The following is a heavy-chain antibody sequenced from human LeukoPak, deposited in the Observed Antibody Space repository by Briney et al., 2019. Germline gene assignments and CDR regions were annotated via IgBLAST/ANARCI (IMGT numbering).Heavy chain of an antibody. CDR3: ARQLDCSSTSCRYYYYYCMDV. CDR1: GYSISSGYY. J-gene: IGHJ6*03. CDR2: IYHSGST. V-gene: IGHV4-38-2*01. Sequence: SETLSLTCAVSGYSISSGYYWGWIRQPPGKGLEWIGSIYHSGSTYYNPSLKSRVTISVDTSKNQFSLKLSSVTAADTAVYYCARQLDCSSTSCRYYYYYCMDVWGKGTTVTVSS. D-gene: IGHD2-2*01.